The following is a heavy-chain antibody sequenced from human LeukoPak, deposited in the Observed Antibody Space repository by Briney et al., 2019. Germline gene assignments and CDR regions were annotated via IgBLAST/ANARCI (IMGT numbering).Heavy chain of an antibody. Sequence: GGSLRLSCAASGFTFSSYSMNWVRQAPGKGLEWVSSISSSSSYIYYADSVKGRFTISRDNAKNSLYLQMNGLRAEDTAVYYCARGRLDVGDGGLVRDHLPPYCGGDCYWGVDYYYYMDVWGKGTTVTVSS. CDR3: ARGRLDVGDGGLVRDHLPPYCGGDCYWGVDYYYYMDV. D-gene: IGHD2-21*02. J-gene: IGHJ6*03. CDR1: GFTFSSYS. CDR2: ISSSSSYI. V-gene: IGHV3-21*01.